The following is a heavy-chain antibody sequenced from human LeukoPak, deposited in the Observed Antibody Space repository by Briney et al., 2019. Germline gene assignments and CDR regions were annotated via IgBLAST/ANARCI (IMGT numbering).Heavy chain of an antibody. CDR1: GGSNSSTEYY. CDR2: ISFSGST. V-gene: IGHV4-31*03. J-gene: IGHJ4*02. CDR3: AREPHRDGYGFHY. D-gene: IGHD5-18*01. Sequence: SQTLSLTCTVSGGSNSSTEYYWGWVRQHPERGLEWIGYISFSGSTYYNPSLKSRVTTSVDTSKRQFSLKLSSVTAADTAVYYCAREPHRDGYGFHYWGQGILVTVSS.